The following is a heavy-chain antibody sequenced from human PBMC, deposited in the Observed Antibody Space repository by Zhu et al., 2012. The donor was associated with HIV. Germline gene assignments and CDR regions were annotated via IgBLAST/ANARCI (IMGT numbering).Heavy chain of an antibody. J-gene: IGHJ1*01. Sequence: QVQLQESGPGLVKPSETLSLTCTVSGGSISTSNYYWGWVRQPPGKGLEWIGTRYHSGSTYYTPSLESRVTISIDTSRNQFSLSLYSVTAADTAIYYCARARGDFIVVGPPRSWGQGPWSPSPQ. CDR1: GGSISTSNYY. V-gene: IGHV4-39*07. CDR2: RYHSGST. CDR3: ARARGDFIVVGPPRS. D-gene: IGHD3-22*01.